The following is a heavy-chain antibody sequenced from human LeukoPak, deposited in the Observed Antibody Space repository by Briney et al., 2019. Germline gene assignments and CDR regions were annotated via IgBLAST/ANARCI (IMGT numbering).Heavy chain of an antibody. CDR3: ARALINWNDLD. Sequence: PGGSLRLSCAASGFTFSSYSMNWVRQAPGKGLEWVSSISSSSSYIYYVDSVKGRFTISRDNAKNSLYLQMNSLRAEDTAVYYCARALINWNDLDWGQGTLVTVSS. CDR2: ISSSSSYI. D-gene: IGHD1-20*01. CDR1: GFTFSSYS. V-gene: IGHV3-21*01. J-gene: IGHJ4*02.